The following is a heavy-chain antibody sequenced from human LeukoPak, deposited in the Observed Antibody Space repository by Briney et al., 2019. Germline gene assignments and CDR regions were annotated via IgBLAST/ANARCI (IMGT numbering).Heavy chain of an antibody. V-gene: IGHV3-21*01. CDR1: GFTFSSYS. D-gene: IGHD5-24*01. CDR3: ARKEMATDFDY. J-gene: IGHJ4*02. Sequence: GGPLRLSCAASGFTFSSYSMNWVRQAPGKGLEWFSSISSSSSYIYYADSVKGRFTISRDNAKNSLYLQMNSLRAEDTAVYYCARKEMATDFDYWGQGTLVTVSS. CDR2: ISSSSSYI.